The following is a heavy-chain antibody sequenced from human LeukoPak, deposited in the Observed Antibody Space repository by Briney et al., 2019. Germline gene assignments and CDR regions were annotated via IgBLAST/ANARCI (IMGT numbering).Heavy chain of an antibody. Sequence: GGSLRLSCAASGFTFSSYAMHWVRQAPGKGLEYVASIAGNGGGIYYANSVKGRFTISRDNAKNSLYLQMNSLRAEDTAVYYCAREESGISIFGVVIFWGQGTLVTVSS. J-gene: IGHJ4*02. CDR3: AREESGISIFGVVIF. D-gene: IGHD3-3*01. V-gene: IGHV3-64*01. CDR2: IAGNGGGI. CDR1: GFTFSSYA.